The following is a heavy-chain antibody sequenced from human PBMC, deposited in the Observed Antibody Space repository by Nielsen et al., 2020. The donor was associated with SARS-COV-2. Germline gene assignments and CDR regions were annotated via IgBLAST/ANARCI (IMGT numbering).Heavy chain of an antibody. CDR3: ARMGIAVAGKEADY. CDR1: GFSLSTSGMC. Sequence: SGPTLVKPTQTLTLTCTFSGFSLSTSGMCVSWIRQPPGKALEWLARIDWDDDKYYSTSLKTRLTISKDTSKNQVVLTLTNMDPVDTATYYCARMGIAVAGKEADYWGQGTLVTVSS. J-gene: IGHJ4*02. V-gene: IGHV2-70*11. CDR2: IDWDDDK. D-gene: IGHD6-19*01.